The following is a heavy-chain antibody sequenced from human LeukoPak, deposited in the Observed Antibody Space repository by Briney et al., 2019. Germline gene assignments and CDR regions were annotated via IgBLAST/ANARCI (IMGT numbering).Heavy chain of an antibody. V-gene: IGHV4-4*02. Sequence: SGTLSLTCAVSGGSISSSNWWSWVRQPPGKGGEWIGEIYHSGSTNYNPSLKSRVTISVDKSKNQFSLKLSSVTAADTAVYYCARVYYDILTGYYGMDVWGKGTTVTVSS. CDR1: GGSISSSNW. D-gene: IGHD3-9*01. CDR3: ARVYYDILTGYYGMDV. CDR2: IYHSGST. J-gene: IGHJ6*04.